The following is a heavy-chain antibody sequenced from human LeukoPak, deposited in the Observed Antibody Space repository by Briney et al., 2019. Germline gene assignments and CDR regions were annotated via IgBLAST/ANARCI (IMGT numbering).Heavy chain of an antibody. Sequence: SETLSLACAVYGGSFSGYYWSWIRQPPGKGLEWIGEINHTGSTNYNSSLKSRVTLSADTSKNQFSLKLSSVTAADTGLYFCARGPSSGSGSSYFDSWGQGILVTVSS. J-gene: IGHJ4*02. CDR1: GGSFSGYY. V-gene: IGHV4-34*01. CDR3: ARGPSSGSGSSYFDS. CDR2: INHTGST. D-gene: IGHD3-10*01.